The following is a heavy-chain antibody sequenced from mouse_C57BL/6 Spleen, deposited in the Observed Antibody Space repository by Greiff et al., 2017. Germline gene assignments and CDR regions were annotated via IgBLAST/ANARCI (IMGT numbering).Heavy chain of an antibody. Sequence: DVQLVESGGDLVKPGGSLKLSCAASGFTFSSYGMSWVRQTPDKRLEWVATISSGGSYTYYPDSVKGRFTISRDNAKNTLYLQMSSLKSEDTAMYYCARHVTGAGYYFDYWGQGTTLTVSS. D-gene: IGHD4-1*01. CDR2: ISSGGSYT. V-gene: IGHV5-6*01. J-gene: IGHJ2*01. CDR1: GFTFSSYG. CDR3: ARHVTGAGYYFDY.